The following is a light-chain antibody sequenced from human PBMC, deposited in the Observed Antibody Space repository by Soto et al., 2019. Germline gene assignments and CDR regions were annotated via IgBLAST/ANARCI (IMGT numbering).Light chain of an antibody. CDR2: AAS. CDR1: HSIINH. CDR3: QQSYSSPPT. V-gene: IGKV1-39*01. J-gene: IGKJ1*01. Sequence: DIQTTQSQSSLSASVGDRVTISCRSMHSIINHLNWYQQKPGKAPKLLIFAASSLQSGVPSRFSGSRSGPDFTLTISSLQPEDFATYYCQQSYSSPPTFGQGTKVDIK.